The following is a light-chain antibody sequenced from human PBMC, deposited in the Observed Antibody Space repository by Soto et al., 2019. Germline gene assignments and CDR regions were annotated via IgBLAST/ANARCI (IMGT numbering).Light chain of an antibody. J-gene: IGKJ5*01. V-gene: IGKV3-15*01. CDR1: QNIKTN. CDR3: QQYNNWPIT. CDR2: GAF. Sequence: DTVLRQSPATLSVSQGERATLSCRASQNIKTNLAWYQHKPGQAPRLLIYGAFTGATGVPARFSGSGSGTEFTLTISSLQSEDFAVYYCQQYNNWPITFGQGTRLEIK.